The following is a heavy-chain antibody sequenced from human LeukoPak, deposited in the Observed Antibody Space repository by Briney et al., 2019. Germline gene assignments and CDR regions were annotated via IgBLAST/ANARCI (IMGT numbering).Heavy chain of an antibody. Sequence: QPGGTLRLSCAASGFTFSNHGMNWVRQAPGKGLEWVSGISPSGDITYYADSVKGRFTISRDNSKDTLYLEVISLTAEDTAVYYCAKDLSSGTGRGFDHWGQGTLVSVSS. CDR3: AKDLSSGTGRGFDH. V-gene: IGHV3-23*01. CDR1: GFTFSNHG. J-gene: IGHJ4*02. D-gene: IGHD3/OR15-3a*01. CDR2: ISPSGDIT.